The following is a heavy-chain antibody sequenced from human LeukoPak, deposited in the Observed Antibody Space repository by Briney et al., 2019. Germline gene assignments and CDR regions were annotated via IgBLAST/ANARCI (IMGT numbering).Heavy chain of an antibody. Sequence: SETLSLTCTVSAGSISSYYWSWIRQPAGKGLEWIGRIYTSGSTNYNPSLKSRVTMSVDTSKNQFSLKLSSVTAADSAVCYCSRGGGRGDSGYDPYYFDYWGQGTLVTVSS. J-gene: IGHJ4*02. CDR1: AGSISSYY. V-gene: IGHV4-4*07. CDR2: IYTSGST. D-gene: IGHD5-12*01. CDR3: SRGGGRGDSGYDPYYFDY.